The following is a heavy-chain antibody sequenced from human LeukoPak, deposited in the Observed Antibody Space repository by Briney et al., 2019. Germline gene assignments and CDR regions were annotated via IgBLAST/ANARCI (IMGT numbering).Heavy chain of an antibody. V-gene: IGHV4-59*12. CDR1: GGSFSGYY. J-gene: IGHJ4*02. CDR3: ARESGPIDY. CDR2: IYYSGST. Sequence: PSETLSLTCAVYGGSFSGYYWSWIRQPPGKGLEWIGYIYYSGSTNYNPSLKSRVTISVDTSKNQFSLKLSSVTAADTAVYYCARESGPIDYWGQGTLVTVSS.